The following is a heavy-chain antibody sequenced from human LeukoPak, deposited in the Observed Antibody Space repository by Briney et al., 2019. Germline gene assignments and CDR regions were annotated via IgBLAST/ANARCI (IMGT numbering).Heavy chain of an antibody. V-gene: IGHV6-1*01. Sequence: SQTLSLTCVISGDSVSSKSATWDWIRQSPSRGLEWLGRTYYRSKWYSDYAVSVKSRITINPDTSKNQFSLQLTSVTPEDTAVCYCAKVGGPFSSSSRFDCWGQGTLVTVSS. CDR1: GDSVSSKSAT. D-gene: IGHD6-6*01. CDR2: TYYRSKWYS. J-gene: IGHJ4*02. CDR3: AKVGGPFSSSSRFDC.